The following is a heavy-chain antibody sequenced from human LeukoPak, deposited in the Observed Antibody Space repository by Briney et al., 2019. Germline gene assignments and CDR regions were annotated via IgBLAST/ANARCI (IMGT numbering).Heavy chain of an antibody. CDR2: INPNSGGT. D-gene: IGHD2-2*02. V-gene: IGHV1-2*02. CDR3: ARMNVGVVPAAIRGYYFDY. Sequence: ASVKVSCKASGYTFTGYYMHWVRQAPGQGLEWMGWINPNSGGTNYAQKLQGRVTMTTDTSTSTAYMELRSLRSDDTAVYYCARMNVGVVPAAIRGYYFDYWGQGTLVTVSS. J-gene: IGHJ4*02. CDR1: GYTFTGYY.